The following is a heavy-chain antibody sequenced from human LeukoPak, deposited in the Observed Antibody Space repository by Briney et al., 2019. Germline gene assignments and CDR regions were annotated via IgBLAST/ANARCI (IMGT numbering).Heavy chain of an antibody. CDR3: ARRVVLGAFDI. Sequence: SETLSLTCTVSGGSISSSSYYWGWIRQPPGKGLEWIGSIYYSGSTYYNPSLKSRVTISVDTSKNQFPLKLSSVTAADTAVYYCARRVVLGAFDIWGQGTMVTVSS. CDR2: IYYSGST. J-gene: IGHJ3*02. CDR1: GGSISSSSYY. D-gene: IGHD2-15*01. V-gene: IGHV4-39*01.